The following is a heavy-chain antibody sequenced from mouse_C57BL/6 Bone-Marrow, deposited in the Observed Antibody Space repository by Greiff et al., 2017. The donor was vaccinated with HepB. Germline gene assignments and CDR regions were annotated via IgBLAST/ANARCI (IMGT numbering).Heavy chain of an antibody. D-gene: IGHD1-1*01. V-gene: IGHV1-42*01. Sequence: VQLQQSGPELVKPGASVKISCKASGYSFTGYYMNWVKQSPEKSLEWIGEINPSTGGTTYNQKFKAKATLTVEKSSSTAYMQLKSLTSEDSAVYYCANYGSSFRGSFDYGGQGTTLTVSS. J-gene: IGHJ2*01. CDR3: ANYGSSFRGSFDY. CDR1: GYSFTGYY. CDR2: INPSTGGT.